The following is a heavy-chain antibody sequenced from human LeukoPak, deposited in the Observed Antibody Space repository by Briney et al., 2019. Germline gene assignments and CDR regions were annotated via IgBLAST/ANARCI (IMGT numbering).Heavy chain of an antibody. CDR1: GFTFSSYA. CDR3: ARSHFNVDTAMVFTEADAFDI. J-gene: IGHJ3*02. V-gene: IGHV3-30-3*01. D-gene: IGHD5-18*01. Sequence: PGRSLRLSCAASGFTFSSYAMHWVRQAPGKGLEWVAVISYDGSNKYYADSVKGRFTISRDNSKNTLYLQMNSLRAEDTAVYYCARSHFNVDTAMVFTEADAFDIWGQGTMVTVSS. CDR2: ISYDGSNK.